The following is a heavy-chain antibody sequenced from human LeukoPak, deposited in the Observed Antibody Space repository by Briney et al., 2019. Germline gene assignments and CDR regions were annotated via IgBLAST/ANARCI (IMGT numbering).Heavy chain of an antibody. CDR2: ISGSGGST. CDR1: GFTFSSYA. CDR3: ANGVRPNDY. D-gene: IGHD3-16*01. Sequence: ASLLLSCASSGFTFSSYAMSWVRQAPGKGLEWVSGISGSGGSTYYAASVKGRFTISRDNSKNSLYLQMNSLRAEDTALYFCANGVRPNDYWGRGTLVTVSS. V-gene: IGHV3-23*01. J-gene: IGHJ4*02.